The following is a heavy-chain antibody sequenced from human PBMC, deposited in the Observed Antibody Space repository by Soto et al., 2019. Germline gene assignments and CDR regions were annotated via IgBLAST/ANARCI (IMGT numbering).Heavy chain of an antibody. V-gene: IGHV3-30*18. CDR2: ISYDGDNE. CDR1: VFTFSNYG. D-gene: IGHD2-2*01. CDR3: AKDGGPVYCNSPGCSAKHFDY. Sequence: QVQLVESGGGVVQPGRSLRLSCAASVFTFSNYGMHWVRQAPGKGLEWVAIISYDGDNEYYADSVRGRVTISRDNSKNTLYLQTSCLRHEDTAVYYCAKDGGPVYCNSPGCSAKHFDYWGQGTLVTVSS. J-gene: IGHJ4*02.